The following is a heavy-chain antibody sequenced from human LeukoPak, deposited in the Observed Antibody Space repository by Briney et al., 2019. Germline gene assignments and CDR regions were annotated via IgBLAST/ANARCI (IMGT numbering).Heavy chain of an antibody. D-gene: IGHD2/OR15-2a*01. V-gene: IGHV4-34*01. J-gene: IGHJ4*02. CDR2: INHSGST. Sequence: PSETLSLTCAVYGGSISGYYWSWIRQPPGKGLEWIGEINHSGSTNYNPSLKSRVTISVDTSKNQFSLKLSSVTAADTAVYYCARGRFTFNDYWGQGTLVTVSS. CDR3: ARGRFTFNDY. CDR1: GGSISGYY.